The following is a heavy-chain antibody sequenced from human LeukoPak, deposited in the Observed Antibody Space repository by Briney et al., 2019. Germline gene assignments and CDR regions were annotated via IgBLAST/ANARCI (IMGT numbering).Heavy chain of an antibody. D-gene: IGHD1-14*01. J-gene: IGHJ6*03. CDR1: GGSISSYY. CDR2: IYTSGST. Sequence: SETLSLTCTVSGGSISSYYWSWIRQPAGKGLEWIGRIYTSGSTIYNPSLKSRVTMSVDTSKNQFSLKLSSVTAADAAVYYCARGRYESTRLSAYYYYYMDVWGKGTTVTVSS. CDR3: ARGRYESTRLSAYYYYYMDV. V-gene: IGHV4-4*07.